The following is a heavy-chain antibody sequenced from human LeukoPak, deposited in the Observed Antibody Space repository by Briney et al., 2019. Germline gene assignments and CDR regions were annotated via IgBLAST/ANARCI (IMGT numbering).Heavy chain of an antibody. CDR3: AKGRWALFDC. CDR1: GDSVSINSAA. Sequence: SQTLSLTCDISGDSVSINSAAWNGIRQSPSGGLEWLGRTYYRSKWYNDYAISVKSRMTINAATSKNQFSLQLNSVTPEDTAVYYSAKGRWALFDCWGQGTLVIVSS. CDR2: TYYRSKWYN. J-gene: IGHJ4*02. V-gene: IGHV6-1*01. D-gene: IGHD4-23*01.